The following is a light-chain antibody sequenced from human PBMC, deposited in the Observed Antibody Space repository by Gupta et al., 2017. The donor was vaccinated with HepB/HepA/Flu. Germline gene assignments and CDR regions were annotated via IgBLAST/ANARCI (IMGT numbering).Light chain of an antibody. CDR1: SLRNCY. V-gene: IGLV3-19*01. CDR2: GKN. CDR3: NSRDSSGDHLVL. Sequence: SSELTQDHAVSVALGQTVRITCQGDSLRNCYASWYQQKPGRAPLLGIYGKNNRPSGIPDRFSCSTSLDTASLTITGAQAEDEADYYCNSRDSSGDHLVLFGGGTKVTVL. J-gene: IGLJ2*01.